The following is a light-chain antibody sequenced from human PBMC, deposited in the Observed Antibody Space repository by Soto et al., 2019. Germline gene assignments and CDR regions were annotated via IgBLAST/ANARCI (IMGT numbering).Light chain of an antibody. J-gene: IGKJ4*01. CDR3: QQRIDWPLT. V-gene: IGKV3-11*01. CDR2: DAS. CDR1: QSVNNY. Sequence: EIVLTQSPATLSLSPGERATLSCRASQSVNNYLAWYQQTPGQAPRLLIYDASTWATGIPARFSGSGSGTDFTLTISSLQPEDFAVYYCQQRIDWPLTFGGGTKVDIK.